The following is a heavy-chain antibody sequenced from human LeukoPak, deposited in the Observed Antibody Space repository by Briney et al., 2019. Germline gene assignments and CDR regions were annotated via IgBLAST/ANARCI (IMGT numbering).Heavy chain of an antibody. V-gene: IGHV3-21*01. J-gene: IGHJ6*02. Sequence: GGSLRLSCAASGFTFSSYSMNWVRQAPGKGLGWVSSISSSSSYIYYADSVKGRFTISRDNAKNSLYLQMNSLRAEDTAVYYCARDTEGYYYYGMDVWGQGTTVTVSS. CDR3: ARDTEGYYYYGMDV. CDR1: GFTFSSYS. D-gene: IGHD2-8*02. CDR2: ISSSSSYI.